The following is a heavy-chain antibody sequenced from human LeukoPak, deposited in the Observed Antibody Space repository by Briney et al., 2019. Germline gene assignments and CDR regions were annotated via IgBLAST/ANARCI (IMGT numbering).Heavy chain of an antibody. J-gene: IGHJ4*02. CDR1: GFTFSSYG. CDR3: ARDTGHYGYYFDY. D-gene: IGHD4-17*01. V-gene: IGHV3-33*01. CDR2: IWYDGSNK. Sequence: GRSLRLSCVASGFTFSSYGMHWVRQAPGKGLEWVAVIWYDGSNKYYADSVKGRFTISRDNSKNTLYLQMNSLRAEDTAVYYCARDTGHYGYYFDYWGQGTLVTVSS.